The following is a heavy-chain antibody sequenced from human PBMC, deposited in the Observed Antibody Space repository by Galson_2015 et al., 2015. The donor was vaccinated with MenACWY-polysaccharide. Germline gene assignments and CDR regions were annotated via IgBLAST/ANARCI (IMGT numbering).Heavy chain of an antibody. D-gene: IGHD3-3*01. V-gene: IGHV4-34*01. CDR1: GGSFSAYY. CDR2: SDRSGGT. Sequence: ETLSLTCGVSGGSFSAYYWSWLRQTPGKGLEWIGESDRSGGTTYNPTLKSRVTISVDTSKNHFSLTLNSVTAADTAVYYCARVDFWSGYPYLDKWGQGTLVTVS. J-gene: IGHJ4*02. CDR3: ARVDFWSGYPYLDK.